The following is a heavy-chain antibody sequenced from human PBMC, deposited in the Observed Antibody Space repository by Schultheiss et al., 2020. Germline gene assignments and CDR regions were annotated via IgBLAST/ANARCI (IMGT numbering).Heavy chain of an antibody. CDR3: ARGRYSSSWYWGYYFDY. CDR2: INHSGST. V-gene: IGHV4-34*01. Sequence: SETLSLTCAVYGVSFSGYYWSWIRQPPGEGLEWIGEINHSGSTNYNPSLKSRVTISVDKSKNQFSLKLSSVTAADTAVYYCARGRYSSSWYWGYYFDYWGQGTLVNVSS. J-gene: IGHJ4*02. CDR1: GVSFSGYY. D-gene: IGHD6-13*01.